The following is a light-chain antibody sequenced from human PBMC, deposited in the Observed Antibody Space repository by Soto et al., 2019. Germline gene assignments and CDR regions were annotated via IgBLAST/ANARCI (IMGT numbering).Light chain of an antibody. CDR2: DAS. J-gene: IGKJ1*01. CDR1: QSVSNN. CDR3: QQYNNWPPWT. V-gene: IGKV3-15*01. Sequence: ILMTQSPATLXXXPXERAXXSCRASQSVSNNLAWYQQKPGQAPRLLIYDASTRATGIPARFSGSGSGTEFTLTISGLQSEDFAVYYCQQYNNWPPWTFGQGTKVEIK.